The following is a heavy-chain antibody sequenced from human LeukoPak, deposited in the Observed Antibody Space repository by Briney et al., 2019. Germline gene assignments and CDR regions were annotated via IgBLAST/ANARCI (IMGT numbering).Heavy chain of an antibody. CDR1: GGSISSYY. V-gene: IGHV4-59*08. CDR3: ARRARGVHYFDY. D-gene: IGHD3-10*01. J-gene: IGHJ4*02. Sequence: SETLSLTCTVSGGSISSYYWSWIRQPPGKGLEWIGYIYYSGSTNYNPSLKSRVTISVDTSKNQFSLKLSSVTAADTAVYYCARRARGVHYFDYWGQGTLVTVSS. CDR2: IYYSGST.